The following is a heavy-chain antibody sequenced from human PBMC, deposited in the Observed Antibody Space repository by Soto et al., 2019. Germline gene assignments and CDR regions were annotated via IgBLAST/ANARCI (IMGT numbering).Heavy chain of an antibody. V-gene: IGHV1-18*01. Sequence: QVQLVQSGAEVKKPGASVRVSCKSSGYPFTHYGITWIRQARGQGLEWMGWISPFNGNTNYGQTRQGRVTLTKETSTSTVYMELRSLRSDDTAVYYCARDQSFDRSYYYGIDVWGQGTTVTVSS. J-gene: IGHJ6*02. D-gene: IGHD3-16*01. CDR1: GYPFTHYG. CDR3: ARDQSFDRSYYYGIDV. CDR2: ISPFNGNT.